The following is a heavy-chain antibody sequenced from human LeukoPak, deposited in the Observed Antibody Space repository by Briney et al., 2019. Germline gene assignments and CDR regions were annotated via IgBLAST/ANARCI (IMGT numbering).Heavy chain of an antibody. CDR3: ARLTGPQWLLLPFWFDS. CDR1: GFTFSSYG. V-gene: IGHV3-30*02. J-gene: IGHJ5*01. CDR2: IRYDGSNK. Sequence: PGGSLRLSCAASGFTFSSYGMHWVRQAPGKGLEWVAFIRYDGSNKYYADSVKGRFTISRDNAKNSLYLQMNSLTADDTAVYYCARLTGPQWLLLPFWFDSWGQGTLVTVSS. D-gene: IGHD3-22*01.